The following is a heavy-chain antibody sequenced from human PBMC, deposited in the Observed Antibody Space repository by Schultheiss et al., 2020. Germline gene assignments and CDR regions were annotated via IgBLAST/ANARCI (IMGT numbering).Heavy chain of an antibody. CDR3: AREDYYYDSSGYYYMFDY. CDR2: ISAYNGNT. CDR1: GYTFTSYG. V-gene: IGHV1-18*03. Sequence: ASVKVSCKASGYTFTSYGISWVRQAPGQGLEWMGWISAYNGNTNYAQKLQGRVTMTTDTSTSTAYMELRSLRSDDMAVYYCAREDYYYDSSGYYYMFDYWGQGTLVTVSS. J-gene: IGHJ4*02. D-gene: IGHD3-22*01.